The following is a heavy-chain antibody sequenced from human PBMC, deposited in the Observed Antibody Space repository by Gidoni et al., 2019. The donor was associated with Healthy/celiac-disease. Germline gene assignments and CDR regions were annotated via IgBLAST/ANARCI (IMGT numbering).Heavy chain of an antibody. J-gene: IGHJ6*03. CDR3: ARGWRATGKGYYYYYMDV. D-gene: IGHD3-10*01. CDR2: TYYRSKWYN. Sequence: QVQLQQSGPGLVKPSQTLSLTCAISGASVSSNSAAWNWIRQSPSRGLEWLGRTYYRSKWYNDYAVSVKSRITINPDTSKNQFSLQLNSVTPEDTAVYYCARGWRATGKGYYYYYMDVWGKGTTVTVSS. V-gene: IGHV6-1*01. CDR1: GASVSSNSAA.